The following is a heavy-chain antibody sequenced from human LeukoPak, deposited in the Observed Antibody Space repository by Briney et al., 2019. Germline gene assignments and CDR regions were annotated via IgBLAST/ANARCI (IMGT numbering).Heavy chain of an antibody. J-gene: IGHJ4*02. V-gene: IGHV3-23*01. CDR2: ISGSGGST. CDR1: GFTFSSYA. Sequence: GGSLRLSCAASGFTFSSYAMTWVRQAPGKGLEWVSAISGSGGSTYYADPVKGRFTISRDNSKNTLYLQISSLRAEDTAVYYCAKDVVDGSWYNFDYWGQGTLVTVAS. CDR3: AKDVVDGSWYNFDY. D-gene: IGHD6-13*01.